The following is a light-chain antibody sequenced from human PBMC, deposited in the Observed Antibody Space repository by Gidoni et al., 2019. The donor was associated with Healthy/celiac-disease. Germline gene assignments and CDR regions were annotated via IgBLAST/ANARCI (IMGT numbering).Light chain of an antibody. CDR2: DSS. J-gene: IGKJ5*01. V-gene: IGKV1-33*01. CDR1: EDIANY. CDR3: QQYDNRPIT. Sequence: DIQMTQSPSSLSASVGDRVTITCQASEDIANYLNWYQQKPGKAPNLLIYDSSNLETGVPSRCSGSGSGTDFTFTISRLQPEDFATYYCQQYDNRPITFGQGTRLDMK.